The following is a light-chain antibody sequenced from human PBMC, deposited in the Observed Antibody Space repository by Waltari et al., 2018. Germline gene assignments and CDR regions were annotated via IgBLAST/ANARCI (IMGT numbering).Light chain of an antibody. V-gene: IGKV3-20*01. CDR2: GAS. CDR1: QSVGRT. J-gene: IGKJ1*01. CDR3: QHYVRLPVT. Sequence: IVLTQSPGTLSLSPGERATLSCRASQSVGRTLAWYQKRPGQAPRLLIYGASTRATAIPDRFSGSGSGTDFSLTISRLEPEDCAVYYCQHYVRLPVTFGQGTTVEIK.